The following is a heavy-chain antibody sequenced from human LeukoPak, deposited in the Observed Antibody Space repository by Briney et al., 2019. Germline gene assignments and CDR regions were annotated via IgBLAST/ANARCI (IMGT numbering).Heavy chain of an antibody. CDR2: IYYSAST. V-gene: IGHV4-59*08. CDR3: ARHLSRRGAFDI. D-gene: IGHD2-2*01. J-gene: IGHJ3*02. CDR1: GVSISSFF. Sequence: SEALSLTRTVSGVSISSFFWSWIRQPPGKGLGGIGYIYYSASTNYNPSLKCRVTISVDTANNQFSLKLSSVTAADTAVYYCARHLSRRGAFDIWGQGTMVTVSS.